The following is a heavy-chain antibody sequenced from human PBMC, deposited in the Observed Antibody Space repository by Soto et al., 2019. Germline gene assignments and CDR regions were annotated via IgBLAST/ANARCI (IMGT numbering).Heavy chain of an antibody. J-gene: IGHJ3*01. CDR3: ARDDAFGTENGFDV. CDR1: GFTFGTYG. CDR2: IVDDGSKK. D-gene: IGHD3-3*02. V-gene: IGHV3-33*01. Sequence: QVRLVESGGGVVQPGRSLRLSCAASGFTFGTYGFHWVRQAPGKGLEWLAVIVDDGSKKYHADSVEGRFTISRDNSKDTLYLQMNSLRAEDTAVYYCARDDAFGTENGFDVWGQGTMVTGSS.